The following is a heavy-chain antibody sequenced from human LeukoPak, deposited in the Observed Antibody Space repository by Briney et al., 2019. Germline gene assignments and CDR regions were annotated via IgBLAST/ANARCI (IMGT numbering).Heavy chain of an antibody. Sequence: AGGSLRLSCAASGFTFSSYWMSWVRQAPGKGLEWVANIKQDGSEKYYVDSVKGRFTISRDNAKNSLYLQMNSLRAEDTAVYYCASSGYCSSTSCYPYYNYYMDVWGKGTTVTVSS. D-gene: IGHD2-2*01. CDR1: GFTFSSYW. V-gene: IGHV3-7*01. CDR2: IKQDGSEK. J-gene: IGHJ6*03. CDR3: ASSGYCSSTSCYPYYNYYMDV.